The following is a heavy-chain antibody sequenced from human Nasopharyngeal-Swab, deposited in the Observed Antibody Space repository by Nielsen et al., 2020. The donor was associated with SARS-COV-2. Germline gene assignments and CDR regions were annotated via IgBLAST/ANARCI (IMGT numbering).Heavy chain of an antibody. V-gene: IGHV3-73*01. CDR1: GFTFSDSA. Sequence: GESLKISCAASGFTFSDSAIHCVRQASGKGLEWVGRVRSKGNNYATAYSASVKGRFIIFRDDPTNTAYLQMNSLKTEDTAMYYCTRCGGGCYSGRDYWGQGTLVTVSS. CDR2: VRSKGNNYAT. D-gene: IGHD2-15*01. J-gene: IGHJ4*02. CDR3: TRCGGGCYSGRDY.